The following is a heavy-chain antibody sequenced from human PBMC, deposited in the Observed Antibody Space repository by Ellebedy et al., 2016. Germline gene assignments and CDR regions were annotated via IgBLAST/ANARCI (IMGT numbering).Heavy chain of an antibody. CDR2: VYTSGST. CDR1: GGSFSGYY. D-gene: IGHD3-3*01. J-gene: IGHJ5*02. V-gene: IGHV4-59*10. Sequence: SETLSLXXAVYGGSFSGYYWGWIRQPAGKGLEWIGRVYTSGSTNYNPSLKSRVTMSVDTSKNQFSLKLSSVTAADTAMYYCARAFNFGVGWFDPWGQGTLVTVSS. CDR3: ARAFNFGVGWFDP.